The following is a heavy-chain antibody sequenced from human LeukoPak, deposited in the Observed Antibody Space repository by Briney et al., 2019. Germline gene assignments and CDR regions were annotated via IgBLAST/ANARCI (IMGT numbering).Heavy chain of an antibody. CDR2: ISGTGAGT. Sequence: GGSLRLSCAASGFTFRNYAMSWVRQAPGKGPEWVSGISGTGAGTYYADSVKGRFTISRDNSKNMLYLQMNSLRAEDTAEYSCATVWTAGARDFDYWGQGTLVTVSS. CDR1: GFTFRNYA. V-gene: IGHV3-23*01. D-gene: IGHD1-26*01. CDR3: ATVWTAGARDFDY. J-gene: IGHJ4*02.